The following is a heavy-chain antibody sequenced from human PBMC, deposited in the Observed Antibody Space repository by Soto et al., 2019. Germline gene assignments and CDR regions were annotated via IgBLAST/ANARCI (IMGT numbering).Heavy chain of an antibody. CDR2: IYYSGST. D-gene: IGHD2-8*01. J-gene: IGHJ6*02. CDR1: GGSISSYY. V-gene: IGHV4-59*08. Sequence: SETLSLTCTVSGGSISSYYWSWIRQPPGKGLEWIGYIYYSGSTNYNPSPKSRVTISVDTSKNQFSLKLSSVTAADTAVYYCARTFVWRDDDYYYCMDVWGQGTTVLVSS. CDR3: ARTFVWRDDDYYYCMDV.